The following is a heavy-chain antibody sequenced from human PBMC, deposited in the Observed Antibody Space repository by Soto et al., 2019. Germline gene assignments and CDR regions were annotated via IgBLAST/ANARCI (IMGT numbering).Heavy chain of an antibody. V-gene: IGHV1-69*01. CDR2: IIPIFGTA. CDR3: ARDPNWNYFWFDY. J-gene: IGHJ4*02. D-gene: IGHD1-7*01. Sequence: QVPLVQSGAEVKKPGSSVKVSCKASGCTFSSYDISWVRQAPGQGLEWMGGIIPIFGTANDAQKFQGRVTITADESTSTAYMELSSLRSEDTAVYYCARDPNWNYFWFDYWGQGPLVTVSS. CDR1: GCTFSSYD.